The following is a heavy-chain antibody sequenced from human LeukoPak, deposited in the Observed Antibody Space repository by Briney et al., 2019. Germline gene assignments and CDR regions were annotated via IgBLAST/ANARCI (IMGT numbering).Heavy chain of an antibody. Sequence: SETLSLTCTVSGDSISSNYWSWIRQSAGKGLGWIGRIHISGSTNYSPSRKSRVTMSVDMSKNPMSMKVRSVTAADTAVYYCARQLSDYDYVWGSYRPTWWFDYWGQGTLVTVSS. V-gene: IGHV4-4*07. D-gene: IGHD3-16*02. CDR2: IHISGST. J-gene: IGHJ4*02. CDR3: ARQLSDYDYVWGSYRPTWWFDY. CDR1: GDSISSNY.